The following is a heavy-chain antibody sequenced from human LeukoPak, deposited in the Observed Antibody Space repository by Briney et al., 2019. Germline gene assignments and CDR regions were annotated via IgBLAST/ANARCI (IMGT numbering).Heavy chain of an antibody. CDR3: ARDLSFELVPFDY. CDR2: ISSSSSYI. Sequence: GGSLRLSCAASGFTFSSYSMNWVRQAPGKGLEWVSSISSSSSYIYYADSVKGRFTISRDNAKNSLYLQMNSLRAEDTAVYYCARDLSFELVPFDYWGQGTLVTVSS. D-gene: IGHD6-13*01. CDR1: GFTFSSYS. J-gene: IGHJ4*02. V-gene: IGHV3-21*01.